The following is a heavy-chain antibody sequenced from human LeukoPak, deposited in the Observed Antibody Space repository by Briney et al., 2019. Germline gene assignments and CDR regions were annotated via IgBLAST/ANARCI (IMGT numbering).Heavy chain of an antibody. D-gene: IGHD3-10*01. Sequence: GGSLRLSCAASGFTVSNNYMSWVRQAPGKGLEWVSVIYSGDITYYADSVKGRFTISRDNSKNTLYLQMNSLRAEDTAVYYCARGLLVGGSGSEHDYWGQGTLVTVSS. V-gene: IGHV3-53*01. CDR2: IYSGDIT. CDR1: GFTVSNNY. J-gene: IGHJ4*02. CDR3: ARGLLVGGSGSEHDY.